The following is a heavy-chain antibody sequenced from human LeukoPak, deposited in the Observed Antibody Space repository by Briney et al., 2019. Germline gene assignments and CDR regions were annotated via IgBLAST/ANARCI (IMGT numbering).Heavy chain of an antibody. J-gene: IGHJ6*02. D-gene: IGHD1-1*01. CDR2: ISTSSSTI. CDR1: GFTFSSYA. V-gene: IGHV3-48*04. Sequence: PGGSLRLSWAAAGFTFSSYALNWVRQAPRKELEWLSYISTSSSTIYYADSVKGRFTISRDNAKNSLYLQMNSLRVEDTAVYYCARDGTDNFYYGMDVWGQGTTVTVSS. CDR3: ARDGTDNFYYGMDV.